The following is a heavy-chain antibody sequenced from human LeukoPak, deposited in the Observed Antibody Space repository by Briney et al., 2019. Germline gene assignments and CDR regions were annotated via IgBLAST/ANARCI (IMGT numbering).Heavy chain of an antibody. CDR3: ARGRLGWLQLKYFDY. CDR1: GGSYSGYY. CDR2: INHSGST. J-gene: IGHJ4*02. Sequence: SETLSLTCAVYGGSYSGYYWSWIRQPPGKGLEWIGEINHSGSTNYNPSLKSRVTISVDTSKNQFSLKLSSVTAADTAVYYCARGRLGWLQLKYFDYWGQGTLVTVSS. V-gene: IGHV4-34*01. D-gene: IGHD5-24*01.